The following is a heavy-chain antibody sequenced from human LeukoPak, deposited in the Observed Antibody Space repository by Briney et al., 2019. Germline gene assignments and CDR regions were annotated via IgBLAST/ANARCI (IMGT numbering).Heavy chain of an antibody. CDR3: ARHAGQWFGERIDF. CDR2: IYHSGST. J-gene: IGHJ3*01. Sequence: PSETLSLTCTVSGASISGYYWTWIRQAPGKGLEWIGYIYHSGSTKHNPSLKSRVTISADTSKNQLSLKLSSVTAADTAMYYCARHAGQWFGERIDFWGQGTMVTVSS. CDR1: GASISGYY. V-gene: IGHV4-59*08. D-gene: IGHD3-10*01.